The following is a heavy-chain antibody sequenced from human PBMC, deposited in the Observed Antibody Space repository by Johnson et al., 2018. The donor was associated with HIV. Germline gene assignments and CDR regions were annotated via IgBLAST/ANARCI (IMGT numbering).Heavy chain of an antibody. D-gene: IGHD5-12*01. CDR3: ARERGYSGYDGDRDAFDI. CDR2: ISSSGSTI. V-gene: IGHV3-48*04. Sequence: VQLVESGGGVVRPGGSLRLSCAASGFTFDDYGMSWVRQAPGKGLEWVSYISSSGSTIYYADSVQGRFTISRYNAKNSLYLQMNSLRAEDTAVYDCARERGYSGYDGDRDAFDIWGQVTMVTVSS. J-gene: IGHJ3*02. CDR1: GFTFDDYG.